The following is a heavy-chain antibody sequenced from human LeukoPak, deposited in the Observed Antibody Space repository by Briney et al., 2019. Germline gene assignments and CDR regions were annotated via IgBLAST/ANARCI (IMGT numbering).Heavy chain of an antibody. CDR2: ISGSGGYT. CDR3: AREPGYCSGGSCYGDFDY. D-gene: IGHD2-15*01. V-gene: IGHV3-23*01. Sequence: GGSLRLSCAASGFTFSSYAMSWVRQAPGKGLEWVSGISGSGGYTYYADSVKGRVTISRDNSKNTLYLQMNSLRAEDTAVYYCAREPGYCSGGSCYGDFDYWGQGTLVTVSS. CDR1: GFTFSSYA. J-gene: IGHJ4*02.